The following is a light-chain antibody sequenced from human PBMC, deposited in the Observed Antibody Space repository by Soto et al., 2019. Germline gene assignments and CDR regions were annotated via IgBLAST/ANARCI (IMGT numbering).Light chain of an antibody. CDR1: QSVSSY. Sequence: EIVCSISPATLSVSPGERATLSCRASQSVSSYLAWYQQKPGQAPRLLIYGASSRATGIPDRFSGSGSGTDFSLTISRLEPEDFAVYSCQHYSSSPATFGQGTKVDIK. CDR2: GAS. CDR3: QHYSSSPAT. V-gene: IGKV3-20*01. J-gene: IGKJ1*01.